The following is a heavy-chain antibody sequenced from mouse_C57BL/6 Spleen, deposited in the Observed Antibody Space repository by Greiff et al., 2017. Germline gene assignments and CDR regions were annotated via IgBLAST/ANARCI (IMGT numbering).Heavy chain of an antibody. Sequence: EVHLVESGPGLVKPSQSLSLTCSVTGYSITSGYYWNWIRQFPGNKLEWMGYISYDGSNNYNPSLKNRISITRDTSKNQFFLKLNSVTTEDTATYYCARGDGYYLYAMDYWGQGTSVTVSS. CDR2: ISYDGSN. V-gene: IGHV3-6*01. CDR3: ARGDGYYLYAMDY. D-gene: IGHD2-3*01. CDR1: GYSITSGYY. J-gene: IGHJ4*01.